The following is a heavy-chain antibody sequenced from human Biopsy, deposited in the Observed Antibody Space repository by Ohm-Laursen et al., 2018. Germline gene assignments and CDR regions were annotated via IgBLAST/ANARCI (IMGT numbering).Heavy chain of an antibody. CDR2: IYYSGST. CDR3: ARATNSTGWPYYYFYGMDV. Sequence: SETLSLTWTVSGGSISSDYWSWIRQTPEKGLEWIGYIYYSGSTNYNPSLKSRVTISVDTSKNQFSLRLNSVTAADTAVYYCARATNSTGWPYYYFYGMDVWGQGTTVTVSS. V-gene: IGHV4-59*01. J-gene: IGHJ6*02. D-gene: IGHD2/OR15-2a*01. CDR1: GGSISSDY.